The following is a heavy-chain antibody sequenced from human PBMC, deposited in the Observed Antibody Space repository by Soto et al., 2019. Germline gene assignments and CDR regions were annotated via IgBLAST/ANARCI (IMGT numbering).Heavy chain of an antibody. CDR3: AKEQAMYYYGSGSYLH. D-gene: IGHD3-10*01. Sequence: GGSLRLSCAASGFTFSSYAMSWVRQAPGKGLEWVSAISGSGGSTHYADSVKGRFTISRDNSKNTLYLQMNSLRAEDTAVYYCAKEQAMYYYGSGSYLHWGQGTLVTVSS. CDR1: GFTFSSYA. CDR2: ISGSGGST. V-gene: IGHV3-23*01. J-gene: IGHJ4*02.